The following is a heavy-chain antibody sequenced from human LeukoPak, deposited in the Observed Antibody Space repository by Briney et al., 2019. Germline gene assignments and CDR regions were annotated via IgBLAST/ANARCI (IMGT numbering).Heavy chain of an antibody. J-gene: IGHJ5*02. V-gene: IGHV4-30-4*08. CDR2: IYYSGST. CDR1: GGSFSGYY. Sequence: PSETLSLTCAVYGGSFSGYYWSWIRQPPGKGLEWIGYIYYSGSTYYNPSLKSRVTISVDTSKNQFSLKLSSVTAADTAVYYCARVDSNYLPVRFDPWGQGTLVTVSS. CDR3: ARVDSNYLPVRFDP. D-gene: IGHD4-11*01.